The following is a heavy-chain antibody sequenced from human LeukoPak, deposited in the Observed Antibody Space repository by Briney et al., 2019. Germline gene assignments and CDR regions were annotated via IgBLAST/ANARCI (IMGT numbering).Heavy chain of an antibody. CDR3: AREGYCSTTGCHDAY. D-gene: IGHD2-2*01. V-gene: IGHV1-69*15. Sequence: GSSVKVSCKASGGAFSSYAISWVRQAPGQGLGWMGRIIPIFGTPNYAQKFQGRVTITADESTNTAYMELSSLRSEDTAVYYCAREGYCSTTGCHDAYWGQGTLVTVSS. CDR2: IIPIFGTP. J-gene: IGHJ4*02. CDR1: GGAFSSYA.